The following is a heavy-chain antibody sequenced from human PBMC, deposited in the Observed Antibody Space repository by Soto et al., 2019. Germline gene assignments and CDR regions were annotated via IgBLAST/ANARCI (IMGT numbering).Heavy chain of an antibody. CDR2: ISAYNGNT. D-gene: IGHD6-13*01. CDR1: GYTFTSYG. V-gene: IGHV1-18*04. J-gene: IGHJ3*02. Sequence: ASVKVSCKASGYTFTSYGISWVLQAPGQGLEWMGWISAYNGNTNYAQKLQGRVTMTTDASTSTAYMELRSLRSDDTAVYYCARESPGYSSSWYGFDAFDIWGQGTMVTVSS. CDR3: ARESPGYSSSWYGFDAFDI.